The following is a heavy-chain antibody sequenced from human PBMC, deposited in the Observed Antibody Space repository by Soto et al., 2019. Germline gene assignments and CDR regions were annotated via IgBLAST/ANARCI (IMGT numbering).Heavy chain of an antibody. Sequence: SVKVSCKASGGTFSSYAISWVRQAPGQGLEWMGGIIPIFGTANYAQKFQGRVTITADESTSTAYMELSSLRSEDTAVYYCASTPGNAGSYYYGMDVWGQGTTVTVSS. D-gene: IGHD3-10*01. V-gene: IGHV1-69*13. CDR3: ASTPGNAGSYYYGMDV. CDR1: GGTFSSYA. J-gene: IGHJ6*02. CDR2: IIPIFGTA.